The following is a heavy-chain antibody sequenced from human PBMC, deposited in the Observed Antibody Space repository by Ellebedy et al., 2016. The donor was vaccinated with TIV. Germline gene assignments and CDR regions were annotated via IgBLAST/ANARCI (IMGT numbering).Heavy chain of an antibody. CDR3: ASGHTGSDGLHS. J-gene: IGHJ1*01. D-gene: IGHD1-26*01. V-gene: IGHV4-4*02. CDR2: TFHSGST. CDR1: GGSISSTIW. Sequence: MPSETLSLTCAVSGGSISSTIWWTWVRQPPGQGLEWIGETFHSGSTNYNPSLNSRVTLSVDKSNNQFSLRLSSVTAADTAVYYCASGHTGSDGLHSWGQGTLVTVSS.